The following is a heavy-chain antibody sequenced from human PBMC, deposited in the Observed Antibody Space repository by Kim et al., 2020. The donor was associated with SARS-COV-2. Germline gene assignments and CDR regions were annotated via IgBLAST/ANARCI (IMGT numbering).Heavy chain of an antibody. Sequence: ADSVKGRFTTSRDNAKNTLDLQMNSLRVEDTAVYYCARRSVTGSYYYFDNWGQGTLVTVSS. CDR3: ARRSVTGSYYYFDN. V-gene: IGHV3-74*01. D-gene: IGHD1-26*01. J-gene: IGHJ4*02.